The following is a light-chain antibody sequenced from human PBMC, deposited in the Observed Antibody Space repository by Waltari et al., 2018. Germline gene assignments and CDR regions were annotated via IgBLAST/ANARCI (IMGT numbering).Light chain of an antibody. CDR2: EVN. CDR1: SSDVGGYNY. V-gene: IGLV2-8*01. J-gene: IGLJ3*02. CDR3: SSYGGSNNLV. Sequence: QSALTQPPSASGSPGQSVTISCTGPSSDVGGYNYVTWSQHHPGKAPKRMIYEVNKRPSGVPDRFSGSKSGNTASLTVSGVQAEDEADYYCSSYGGSNNLVFGGGTKLTVL.